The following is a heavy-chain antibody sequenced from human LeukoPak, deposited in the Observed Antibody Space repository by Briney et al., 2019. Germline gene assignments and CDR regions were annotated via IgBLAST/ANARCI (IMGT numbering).Heavy chain of an antibody. CDR2: INHSGST. CDR1: GGSFSGYY. CDR3: ARGGGSSWYVDY. D-gene: IGHD6-13*01. Sequence: SETLSLTCAVYGGSFSGYYWSWIRQSPGKGLEWIGEINHSGSTNYNPSLKSRVTISVDTSKNQFSLKLNSVTAADTAVYYCARGGGSSWYVDYWGQGTLVTVSS. V-gene: IGHV4-34*01. J-gene: IGHJ4*02.